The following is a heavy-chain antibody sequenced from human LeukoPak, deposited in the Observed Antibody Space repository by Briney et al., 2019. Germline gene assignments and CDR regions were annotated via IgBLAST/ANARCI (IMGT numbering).Heavy chain of an antibody. Sequence: SETLSLTCTVSGGSISSSSYYWGWIRQPPGKGLEWIGSIYHSGSTYYNPSLKSRVTISVDTSKNQFSLKLSSVTAADTAVYYCASGYSSSGANWFDPWGQGTLVTVSS. V-gene: IGHV4-39*07. CDR1: GGSISSSSYY. J-gene: IGHJ5*02. D-gene: IGHD6-6*01. CDR3: ASGYSSSGANWFDP. CDR2: IYHSGST.